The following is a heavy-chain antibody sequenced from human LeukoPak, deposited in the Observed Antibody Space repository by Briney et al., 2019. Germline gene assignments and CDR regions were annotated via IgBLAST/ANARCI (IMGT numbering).Heavy chain of an antibody. D-gene: IGHD1-26*01. J-gene: IGHJ4*02. CDR1: GYTFTSYY. CDR3: ARESSVVATSV. CDR2: INPSGGST. Sequence: ASVKVSCKASGYTFTSYYMHWVRQAPGQGLEWMGIINPSGGSTSYAQKFQGRVTMTRDTSTSTVYMELSSLRSEDTALYYCARESSVVATSVWGQGTLVTVSS. V-gene: IGHV1-46*01.